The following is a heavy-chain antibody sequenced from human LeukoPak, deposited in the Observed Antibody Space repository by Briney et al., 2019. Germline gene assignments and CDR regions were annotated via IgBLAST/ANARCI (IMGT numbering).Heavy chain of an antibody. CDR2: IYSGGST. CDR1: GFSVSRNY. D-gene: IGHD1-1*01. V-gene: IGHV3-66*01. Sequence: PGGSLRLSCAASGFSVSRNYMTWVRQAPGEGLEWVSLIYSGGSTSYADSVKDRFTISRDNSKNTLYLQMNSLRAEDTAVYYCARKTDHQTGGDYWGQGTLVTVSS. CDR3: ARKTDHQTGGDY. J-gene: IGHJ4*02.